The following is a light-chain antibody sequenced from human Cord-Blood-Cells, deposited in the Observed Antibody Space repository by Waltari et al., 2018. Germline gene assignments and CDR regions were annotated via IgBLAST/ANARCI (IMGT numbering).Light chain of an antibody. CDR1: QSISSW. CDR2: KAS. V-gene: IGKV1-5*03. J-gene: IGKJ1*01. CDR3: QQYNSILGT. Sequence: DIQMTQSTSTLSASVGDRVTITCRASQSISSWLAWYQQKPGKAPKLLIYKASSLESGVPSRFSGSGSGTEFTLTISSLQPDDFATYYCQQYNSILGTFGQGTKVEIK.